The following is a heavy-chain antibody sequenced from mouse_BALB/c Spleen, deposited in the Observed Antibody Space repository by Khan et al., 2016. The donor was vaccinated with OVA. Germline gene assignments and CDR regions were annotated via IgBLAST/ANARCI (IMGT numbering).Heavy chain of an antibody. Sequence: EVQLQESGPGLVKPSQSLSLTCTVTGYSITGDYAWNWIRQFPGNKLEWMGYISYSGGTSYLPSLKSRISITRDTSKNQFFLQLNSVTTEDSATYYCARWFAYWGQGTLVTVS. V-gene: IGHV3-2*02. CDR3: ARWFAY. J-gene: IGHJ3*01. CDR1: GYSITGDYA. CDR2: ISYSGGT.